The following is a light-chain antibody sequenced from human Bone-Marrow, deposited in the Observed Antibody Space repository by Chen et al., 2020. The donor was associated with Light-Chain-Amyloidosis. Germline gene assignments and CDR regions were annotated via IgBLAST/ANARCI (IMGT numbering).Light chain of an antibody. J-gene: IGLJ2*01. CDR3: CSYGGYSTFV. Sequence: QSALTQPASVSGAPGRSITISCTGTIIGTFNLVSWYQQNPGNAPKLIIYEGSRRPSEVPDRFSGSTSGNTASLSISGLQTDDEADYYCCSYGGYSTFVFGGGTKLTVL. V-gene: IGLV2-23*03. CDR2: EGS. CDR1: IIGTFNL.